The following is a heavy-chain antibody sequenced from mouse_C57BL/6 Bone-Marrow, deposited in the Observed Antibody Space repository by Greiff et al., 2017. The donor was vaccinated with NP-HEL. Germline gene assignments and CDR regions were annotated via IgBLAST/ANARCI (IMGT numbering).Heavy chain of an antibody. D-gene: IGHD1-1*01. J-gene: IGHJ4*01. V-gene: IGHV10-3*01. Sequence: EVQRVESGGGLVQPKGSLKLSCAASGFTFNTYAMHWVRQAPGKGLEWVARIRSKSSNYATYYADSVKDRFTISRDDSQSMLYLQMNNLKTEDTALYYCVREYYYCSSSVVDAMDYWGQGTSVTVSS. CDR1: GFTFNTYA. CDR3: VREYYYCSSSVVDAMDY. CDR2: IRSKSSNYAT.